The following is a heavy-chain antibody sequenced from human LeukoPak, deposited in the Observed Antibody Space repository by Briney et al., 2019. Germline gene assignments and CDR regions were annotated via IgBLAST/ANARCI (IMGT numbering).Heavy chain of an antibody. J-gene: IGHJ5*02. CDR2: INHSGST. CDR1: GFTFSSYA. CDR3: ARDRHSSSSGFDP. Sequence: GSLRLSCAASGFTFSSYAMSWVRQAPGKGLEWIGEINHSGSTNYNPSLKSRVTISVDTSKNQFSLKLSSVTAADTAVYYCARDRHSSSSGFDPWGQGTLVTVSS. D-gene: IGHD6-6*01. V-gene: IGHV4-34*01.